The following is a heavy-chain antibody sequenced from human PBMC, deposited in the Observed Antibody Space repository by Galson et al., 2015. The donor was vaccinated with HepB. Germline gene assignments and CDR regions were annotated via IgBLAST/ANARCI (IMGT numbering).Heavy chain of an antibody. V-gene: IGHV3-48*01. J-gene: IGHJ3*02. CDR1: GFTFSSYS. Sequence: SLRLPCAASGFTFSSYSMNWVRQAPGKGLEWVSYISSSSSTIYYADSVKGRFTISRDNAKNSLYLQMNSLRAEDTAVYYCARDNSYCSGGSCYMVYAFDIWGQGTMVTVSS. CDR2: ISSSSSTI. D-gene: IGHD2-15*01. CDR3: ARDNSYCSGGSCYMVYAFDI.